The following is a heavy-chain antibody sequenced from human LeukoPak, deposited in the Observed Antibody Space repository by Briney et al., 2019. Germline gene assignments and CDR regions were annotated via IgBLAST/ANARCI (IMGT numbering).Heavy chain of an antibody. Sequence: ASVKVSCKAFGYTFTGYYMHWVRQAPGQGLEWMGWINPNSGGTNYAQKFQGRVTMTRDTSISTAYMELSRLRSDDTAVYYCARDVDTAMDDDYWGQGTLVTVSS. V-gene: IGHV1-2*02. CDR3: ARDVDTAMDDDY. CDR2: INPNSGGT. J-gene: IGHJ4*02. D-gene: IGHD5-18*01. CDR1: GYTFTGYY.